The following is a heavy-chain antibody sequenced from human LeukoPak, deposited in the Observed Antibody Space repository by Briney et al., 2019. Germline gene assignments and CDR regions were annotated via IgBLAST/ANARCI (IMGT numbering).Heavy chain of an antibody. CDR1: GFTFSSYW. J-gene: IGHJ4*02. Sequence: HPGGSLRLSCAASGFTFSSYWMHWVRQVPGKGLVWVSRITDDGSTTFYADSVKGRFTISRDNSKNTLYLQINRLRVEDTAVYYCAREILAPGKTHDYWGQGTLVTVSS. V-gene: IGHV3-74*01. CDR3: AREILAPGKTHDY. CDR2: ITDDGSTT.